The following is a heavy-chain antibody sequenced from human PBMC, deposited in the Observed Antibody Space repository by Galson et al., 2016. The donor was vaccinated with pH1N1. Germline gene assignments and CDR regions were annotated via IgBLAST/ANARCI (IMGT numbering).Heavy chain of an antibody. CDR3: TRDLARQHDS. CDR1: GYTFTDYY. V-gene: IGHV1-46*01. D-gene: IGHD3-16*01. CDR2: IDPRVGST. Sequence: SVKVSCKASGYTFTDYYIHWVRQAPGQGLEWLGVIDPRVGSTSYAQKFQGRVTMTSDTSTSTVFMELGRLTSDDTAVYWCTRDLARQHDSWGQGTLVTVSS. J-gene: IGHJ4*02.